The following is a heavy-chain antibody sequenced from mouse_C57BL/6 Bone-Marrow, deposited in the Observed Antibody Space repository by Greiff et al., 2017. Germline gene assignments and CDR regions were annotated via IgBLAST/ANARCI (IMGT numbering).Heavy chain of an antibody. Sequence: VQLKESGGDLVKPGGSLKLSCAASGFTFSSYGMSWVRQTPDKRLEWVATISSGGSYTYYPDSVKGRFTISRDNAKNTLYLHMSSLKSEDTAMYCCARHEGGGKINCWGQGTTLTVSS. V-gene: IGHV5-6*01. CDR3: ARHEGGGKINC. CDR2: ISSGGSYT. CDR1: GFTFSSYG. J-gene: IGHJ2*01. D-gene: IGHD1-1*02.